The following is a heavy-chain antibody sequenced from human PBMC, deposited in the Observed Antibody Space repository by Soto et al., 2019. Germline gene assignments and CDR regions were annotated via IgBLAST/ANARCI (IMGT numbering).Heavy chain of an antibody. CDR3: ARATDDYGDYGPSYYYGMDV. V-gene: IGHV1-69*02. Sequence: QVQLVQSGAELKKPGSSVKVSCKASGGTFSSYTFTWVRQAPGQGLEWMGRIISTLGIADYAQKFQDRVTITADKSTSTAYMELSRLRSEDTAVYYCARATDDYGDYGPSYYYGMDVWGQGTTVTVSS. D-gene: IGHD4-17*01. CDR1: GGTFSSYT. CDR2: IISTLGIA. J-gene: IGHJ6*02.